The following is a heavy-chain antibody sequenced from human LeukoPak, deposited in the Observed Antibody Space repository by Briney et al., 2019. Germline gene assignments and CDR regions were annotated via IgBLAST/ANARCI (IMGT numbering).Heavy chain of an antibody. CDR2: IWYDGSNK. V-gene: IGHV3-33*06. D-gene: IGHD6-13*01. CDR3: AKDGPYSSSWKDLDY. CDR1: GFTFSSYG. Sequence: HPGGSLRLSCAASGFTFSSYGMHWVRQAPGKGLEWVAVIWYDGSNKYYADSVKGRFTISRDNSKNTLYLQMNSLRAEDTAVYYCAKDGPYSSSWKDLDYWGQGTLVTVSS. J-gene: IGHJ4*02.